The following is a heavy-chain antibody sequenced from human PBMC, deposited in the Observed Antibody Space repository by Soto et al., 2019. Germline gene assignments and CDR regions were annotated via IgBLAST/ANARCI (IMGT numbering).Heavy chain of an antibody. D-gene: IGHD6-13*01. CDR2: ISAGNGNT. V-gene: IGHV1-3*01. Sequence: GASVKVSCKASGYTFTSYAMHWVRQAPGQRLEWMGWISAGNGNTKYSQKFQGRVTITRDTSASTAYMELSSLRSEDSAVYYCARAGYSSSWYDWFDPWGQGTLVTVSS. J-gene: IGHJ5*02. CDR3: ARAGYSSSWYDWFDP. CDR1: GYTFTSYA.